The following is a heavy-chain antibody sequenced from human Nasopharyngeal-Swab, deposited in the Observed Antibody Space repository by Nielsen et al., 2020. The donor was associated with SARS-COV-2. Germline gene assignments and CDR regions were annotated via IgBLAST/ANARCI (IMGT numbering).Heavy chain of an antibody. CDR2: LSYDGSNK. Sequence: GESLKISCAASGFTFSSYAMHWVRQAPGKGLEWVAVLSYDGSNKYYADSVKGRFTISRDNSKNTLYLQMNSLRAEDTAVYYCARDPDYYDSSGYWGSFDYWGQGTLVTVSS. D-gene: IGHD3-22*01. CDR1: GFTFSSYA. J-gene: IGHJ4*02. V-gene: IGHV3-30-3*01. CDR3: ARDPDYYDSSGYWGSFDY.